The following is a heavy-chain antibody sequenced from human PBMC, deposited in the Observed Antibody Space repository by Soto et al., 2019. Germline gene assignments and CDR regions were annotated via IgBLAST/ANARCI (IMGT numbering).Heavy chain of an antibody. CDR3: AKNSESSAYSSFDY. Sequence: PGGSLRLSCAASGLTFSSYAMSWVRQAPGKGLEWVSGISGSGISTYYADSVKGRFTISRDNSKNTLYLQMNSLRAEDTVVYYCAKNSESSAYSSFDYWGQGTLVTVSS. J-gene: IGHJ4*02. CDR1: GLTFSSYA. CDR2: ISGSGIST. D-gene: IGHD3-22*01. V-gene: IGHV3-23*01.